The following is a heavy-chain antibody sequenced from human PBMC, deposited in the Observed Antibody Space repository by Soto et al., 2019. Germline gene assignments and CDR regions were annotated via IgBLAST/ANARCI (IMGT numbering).Heavy chain of an antibody. CDR1: GFTFSSGA. CDR2: ISGNSGST. Sequence: GGSLRLSCAASGFTFSSGAMNWVRQAPGKGLEWVSTISGNSGSTYYADSVKGRFTISRDNSKNTLYLQMNSLRAEDTAVYYCAKEDSSGWYDDYWGQGTLVTVSS. CDR3: AKEDSSGWYDDY. J-gene: IGHJ4*02. D-gene: IGHD6-19*01. V-gene: IGHV3-23*01.